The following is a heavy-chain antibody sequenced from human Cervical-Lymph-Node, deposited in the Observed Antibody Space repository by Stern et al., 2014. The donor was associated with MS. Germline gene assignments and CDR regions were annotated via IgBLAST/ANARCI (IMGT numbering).Heavy chain of an antibody. CDR2: ISAFNGNT. V-gene: IGHV1-18*01. Sequence: QVQLVQSGAEVKTPGASVKISCTASGYTFTKYGISWVRKVPGQGIEWMGWISAFNGNTHYEQKFQDRVTLTTDTSTSTAYMELRSLRSDDTAMYYCARGMTTISMGNYWGQGTLVTVSS. D-gene: IGHD4-17*01. CDR1: GYTFTKYG. CDR3: ARGMTTISMGNY. J-gene: IGHJ4*02.